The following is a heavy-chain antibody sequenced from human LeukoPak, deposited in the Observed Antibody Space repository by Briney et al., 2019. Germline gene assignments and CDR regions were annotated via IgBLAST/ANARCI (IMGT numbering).Heavy chain of an antibody. Sequence: TGGSLRLSCAASGFTFSSYAMSWVRQAPGKGLEWVSAISGSGGSTYYADSVKGRFTISRDNSKNTLYLQMNSLRAEDTAVYYCAKDSPTGGSSWYYYYYGMDVWGQGTTVTVSS. V-gene: IGHV3-23*01. CDR2: ISGSGGST. CDR3: AKDSPTGGSSWYYYYYGMDV. J-gene: IGHJ6*02. CDR1: GFTFSSYA. D-gene: IGHD6-13*01.